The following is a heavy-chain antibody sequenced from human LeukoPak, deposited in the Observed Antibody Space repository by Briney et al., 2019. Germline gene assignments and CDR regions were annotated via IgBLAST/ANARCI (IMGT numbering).Heavy chain of an antibody. CDR2: ISYDGRNK. CDR1: EFTFSSYS. V-gene: IGHV3-30*18. CDR3: AKGPLRGTAAAIDY. J-gene: IGHJ4*02. Sequence: GGSLRLSCAASEFTFSSYSMHWVRQAPGKGLEWVAVISYDGRNKHYPDSVKGRFSISRDISTDTLWLQMDSLRTEDTAVYYCAKGPLRGTAAAIDYWGQGTLVTVSS. D-gene: IGHD2-2*01.